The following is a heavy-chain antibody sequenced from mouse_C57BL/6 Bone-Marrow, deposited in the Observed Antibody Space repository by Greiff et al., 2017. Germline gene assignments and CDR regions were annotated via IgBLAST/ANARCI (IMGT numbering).Heavy chain of an antibody. J-gene: IGHJ2*01. D-gene: IGHD1-1*01. CDR2: INPNNGGT. V-gene: IGHV1-26*01. CDR1: GYTFTDYY. Sequence: VQLQQSGPELVKPGASVKISCKASGYTFTDYYMNWVKQSHGKSLEWIGDINPNNGGTRYNQKFKGKATLTVDKSSSTAYMELRSLTSEDSAVYYCAREGFITTVVPYFDYWGQGTTLTVSS. CDR3: AREGFITTVVPYFDY.